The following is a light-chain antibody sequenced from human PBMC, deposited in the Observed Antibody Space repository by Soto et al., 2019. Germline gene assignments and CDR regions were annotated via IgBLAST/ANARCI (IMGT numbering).Light chain of an antibody. CDR1: SSNIGSNY. CDR3: GTWDSSLSAGV. J-gene: IGLJ2*01. V-gene: IGLV1-51*01. Sequence: QSVLTQPPSASGTPGQRVIISCSGRSSNIGSNYVYWFQHLPGTAPKLLIYDNNKRPSGIPDRFSGSKSGTSATLGITGLQTGDEADYYCGTWDSSLSAGVFGGGTQLTVL. CDR2: DNN.